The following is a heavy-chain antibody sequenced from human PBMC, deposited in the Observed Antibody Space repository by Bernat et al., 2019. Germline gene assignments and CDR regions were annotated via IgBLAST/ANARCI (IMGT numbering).Heavy chain of an antibody. Sequence: QVQLQESGPGLVKPSGTLSLTCAVSGGSISSSNWWSWVRQPPGKGLEWIGEIYHSGSTNYNPSLKSRVTISVDKSKNQFSLKLSSVTAADTAVDYCARGHSSSWSDTGDDWYFDLWGRGTLVTVSS. CDR3: ARGHSSSWSDTGDDWYFDL. V-gene: IGHV4-4*02. CDR2: IYHSGST. J-gene: IGHJ2*01. CDR1: GGSISSSNW. D-gene: IGHD6-13*01.